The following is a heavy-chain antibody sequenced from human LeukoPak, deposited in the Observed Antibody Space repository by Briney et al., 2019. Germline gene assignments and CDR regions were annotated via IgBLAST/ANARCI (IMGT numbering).Heavy chain of an antibody. J-gene: IGHJ6*03. Sequence: SETLSLTCTVSGGSISSYYWSWIRQPPGKGLEWIGYIHYSGSTNYNPSLKSRVTISVDTSKNQFSLKLSSVTAADTAVYYCVRGGSGWYRVYYYYMDVWGKGTTVTVSS. CDR3: VRGGSGWYRVYYYYMDV. V-gene: IGHV4-59*01. CDR2: IHYSGST. D-gene: IGHD6-19*01. CDR1: GGSISSYY.